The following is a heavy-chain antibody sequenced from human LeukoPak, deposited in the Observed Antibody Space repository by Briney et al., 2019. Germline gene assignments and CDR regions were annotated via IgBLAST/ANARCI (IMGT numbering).Heavy chain of an antibody. CDR3: ARGSTRDSSGWYGPGKWFDP. D-gene: IGHD6-19*01. V-gene: IGHV1-2*02. CDR2: INPNSGGT. Sequence: ASVKVSCKASGYTFTDYYMHWVRQAPGQGLEWMGWINPNSGGTNYAQNFQGRVTMTRDTSISTAFLELSSLRSDDTAVYYCARGSTRDSSGWYGPGKWFDPWGQRALVTVSS. CDR1: GYTFTDYY. J-gene: IGHJ5*02.